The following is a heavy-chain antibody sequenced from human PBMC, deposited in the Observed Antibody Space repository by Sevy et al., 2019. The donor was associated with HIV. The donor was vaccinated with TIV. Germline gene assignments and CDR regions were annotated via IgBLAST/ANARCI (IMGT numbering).Heavy chain of an antibody. Sequence: GGSLRLSCAASGFTFRDYYMSWIRQAPGRGLEWLAYISDRSTTIYYADSVKGRFTISRDNAKNSLFLQMTSLRAEDTAVYYCAREGSLRYFDLWGRGTLVTVSS. CDR2: ISDRSTTI. V-gene: IGHV3-11*01. D-gene: IGHD3-10*01. CDR1: GFTFRDYY. CDR3: AREGSLRYFDL. J-gene: IGHJ2*01.